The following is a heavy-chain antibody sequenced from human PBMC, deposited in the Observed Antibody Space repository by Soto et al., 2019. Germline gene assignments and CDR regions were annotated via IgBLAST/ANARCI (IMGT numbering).Heavy chain of an antibody. CDR3: ARGLRENWGSYRYVLALGCGMDV. D-gene: IGHD3-16*02. CDR2: INAGNGNT. Sequence: ASVKVSCKASGYTFTSYAMHWVRQAPGQRLEWMGWINAGNGNTKYSQKFQGRVTITRDTSASTAYMELSSLRSEDTAVYYCARGLRENWGSYRYVLALGCGMDVWGQGTTVTVSS. CDR1: GYTFTSYA. V-gene: IGHV1-3*01. J-gene: IGHJ6*02.